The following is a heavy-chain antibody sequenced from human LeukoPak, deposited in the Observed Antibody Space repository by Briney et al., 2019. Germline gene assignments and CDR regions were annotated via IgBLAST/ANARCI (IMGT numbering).Heavy chain of an antibody. D-gene: IGHD6-19*01. CDR1: GGSISSGGYY. V-gene: IGHV4-31*03. CDR3: ARGNEVSSGWPGVDY. CDR2: IYYSGST. Sequence: SETLSLTCTVSGGSISSGGYYWSWIRQHPGKGLEWIGYIYYSGSTYYNPSLKSRVTISVDTSKNQFSLKLSSVTAADTAVYYCARGNEVSSGWPGVDYWGQGTLVTVSS. J-gene: IGHJ4*02.